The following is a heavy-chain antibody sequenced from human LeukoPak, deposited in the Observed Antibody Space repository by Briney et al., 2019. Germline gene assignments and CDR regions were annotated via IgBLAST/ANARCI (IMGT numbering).Heavy chain of an antibody. Sequence: GESLKISCKGSGYSFTSYWVGWVRQMPGKGLEWMGIIYPGDSDTRYSPSFQGQVTISADKSISTAYLQWSSLKASDTAMYYCARTGYSYGPPEGWFDPWGQGTLVTVSS. CDR3: ARTGYSYGPPEGWFDP. V-gene: IGHV5-51*01. CDR1: GYSFTSYW. D-gene: IGHD5-18*01. CDR2: IYPGDSDT. J-gene: IGHJ5*02.